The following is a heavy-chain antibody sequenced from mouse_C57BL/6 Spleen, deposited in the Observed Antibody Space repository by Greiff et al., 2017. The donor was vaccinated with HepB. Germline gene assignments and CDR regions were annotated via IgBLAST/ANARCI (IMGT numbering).Heavy chain of an antibody. Sequence: VHLVESGAELVRPGASVKLSCKASGYTFTDYYINWVKQRPGQGLEWIARIYPGSGNTYYNEKFKGKATLTAEKSSSTAYMQLSSLTSEDSAVYFCARSANWGDYWGQGTTLTVSS. V-gene: IGHV1-76*01. CDR1: GYTFTDYY. D-gene: IGHD4-1*01. CDR3: ARSANWGDY. J-gene: IGHJ2*01. CDR2: IYPGSGNT.